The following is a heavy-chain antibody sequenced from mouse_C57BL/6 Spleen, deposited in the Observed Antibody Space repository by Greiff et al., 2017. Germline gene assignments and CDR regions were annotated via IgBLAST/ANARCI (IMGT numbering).Heavy chain of an antibody. CDR1: GYTFTSYW. V-gene: IGHV1-59*01. D-gene: IGHD2-5*01. CDR3: ASNSNLSLYAMDY. J-gene: IGHJ4*01. CDR2: IDPSDSYT. Sequence: QVQLQQPGAELVRPGTSVKLSCKASGYTFTSYWMHWVKQRPGQGLEWIGVIDPSDSYTNYNQKFKGKATLTVDTSSSTAYMQLSSLTSEDSAVYYCASNSNLSLYAMDYWGQGTSVTVSS.